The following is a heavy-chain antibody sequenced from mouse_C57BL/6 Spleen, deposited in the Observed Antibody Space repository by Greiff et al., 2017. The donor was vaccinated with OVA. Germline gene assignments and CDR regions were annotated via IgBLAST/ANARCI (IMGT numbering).Heavy chain of an antibody. J-gene: IGHJ4*01. Sequence: EVKLQESGGGLVKPGGSLKLSCAASGFTFSDYGMHWVRQAPEKGLEWVAYISSGSSTIYYADTVKGRFTISRDNAKNTLFLQMTSLRSEDTAMYYCAKLGKEKAMDYWGQGTSVTVSS. CDR1: GFTFSDYG. CDR3: AKLGKEKAMDY. V-gene: IGHV5-17*01. CDR2: ISSGSSTI. D-gene: IGHD4-1*01.